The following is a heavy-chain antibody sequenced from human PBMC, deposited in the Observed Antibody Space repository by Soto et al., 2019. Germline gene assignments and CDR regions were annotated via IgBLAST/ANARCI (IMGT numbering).Heavy chain of an antibody. CDR3: GGGHYFSDY. CDR1: GFTFSSYG. D-gene: IGHD3-16*01. V-gene: IGHV3-30*03. Sequence: QVQLVESGGGVVQPGRSLRLSCAASGFTFSSYGMHWVRQAPGKGLEWVALISNDGSNKYYVDSVKGRFTISRDNSKNTLYLQMISLRAEDTAVYYCGGGHYFSDYWGQGTLITVSS. CDR2: ISNDGSNK. J-gene: IGHJ4*02.